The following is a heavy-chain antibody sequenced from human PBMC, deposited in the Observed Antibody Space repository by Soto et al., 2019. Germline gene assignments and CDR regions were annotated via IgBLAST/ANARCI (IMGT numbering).Heavy chain of an antibody. CDR1: GFTFSSYD. CDR3: ARGLVGGPHYYYYGMDV. J-gene: IGHJ6*02. CDR2: IGTAGDT. Sequence: GGSLRLSCAASGFTFSSYDMHWVRQATGKGLEWVSAIGTAGDTYYPGSVKGRFTISRENAKNSLYLQMNSLRAGDTAVYYCARGLVGGPHYYYYGMDVWGQGTTVTVS. V-gene: IGHV3-13*04. D-gene: IGHD1-26*01.